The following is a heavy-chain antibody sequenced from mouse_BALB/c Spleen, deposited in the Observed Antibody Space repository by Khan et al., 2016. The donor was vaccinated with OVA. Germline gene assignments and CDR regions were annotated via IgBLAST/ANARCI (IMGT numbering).Heavy chain of an antibody. Sequence: VQLQESGPGLVAPSQSLSITCTVSGFSLTSYGVHWVRQPPGKGLEWLGVIWAGGSTNYNSALMSSLSISKDNSKIQVFLKMNRRQTDDTAMYYCARREEIWGQGTTLTGSS. J-gene: IGHJ2*01. CDR2: IWAGGST. CDR1: GFSLTSYG. CDR3: ARREEI. V-gene: IGHV2-9*02.